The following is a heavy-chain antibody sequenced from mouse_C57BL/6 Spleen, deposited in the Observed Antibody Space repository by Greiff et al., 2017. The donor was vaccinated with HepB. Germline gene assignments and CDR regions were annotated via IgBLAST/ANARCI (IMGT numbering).Heavy chain of an antibody. Sequence: VQLVESGPELVKPGASVKISCKASGYAFSSSWMNWVKQRPGKGLEWIGRIYPGDGDTNYNGKFKGKATLTADKSSSTAYMQLSSLTSEDSAVYFCARDYGSAGAMDYWGQGTSVTVSS. CDR2: IYPGDGDT. D-gene: IGHD1-1*01. J-gene: IGHJ4*01. CDR3: ARDYGSAGAMDY. CDR1: GYAFSSSW. V-gene: IGHV1-82*01.